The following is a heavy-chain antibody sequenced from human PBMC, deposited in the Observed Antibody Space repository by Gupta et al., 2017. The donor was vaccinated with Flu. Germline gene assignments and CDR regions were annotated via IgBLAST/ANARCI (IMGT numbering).Heavy chain of an antibody. V-gene: IGHV1-69*06. CDR1: GGIFSSHA. D-gene: IGHD3-10*01. Sequence: QLQLVQSGAEVKKPGSSLKVPCHASGGIFSSHAVSWVRQAPGQGLARIGGITAILETTNYAQKFQGRATITAENSSSTASMAATSRTSEDAAVEYEATHGEYLYTSYVDVWGKGTEVTVSS. CDR3: ATHGEYLYTSYVDV. J-gene: IGHJ6*03. CDR2: ITAILETT.